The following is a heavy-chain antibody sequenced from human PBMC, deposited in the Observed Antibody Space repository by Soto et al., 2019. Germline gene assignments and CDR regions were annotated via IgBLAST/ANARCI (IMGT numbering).Heavy chain of an antibody. CDR2: IYHSGTT. CDR3: ARKYLPYYGSGSPYGMDV. D-gene: IGHD3-10*01. CDR1: GGSISSGGYS. Sequence: SETLSLTCAVSGGSISSGGYSWSWIRQPPGKGLEWIGYIYHSGTTYYNPSLKSRVTISVDRSKNQFSLKLSSVTAADTAVYYCARKYLPYYGSGSPYGMDVWGQGTTVTVSS. V-gene: IGHV4-30-2*01. J-gene: IGHJ6*02.